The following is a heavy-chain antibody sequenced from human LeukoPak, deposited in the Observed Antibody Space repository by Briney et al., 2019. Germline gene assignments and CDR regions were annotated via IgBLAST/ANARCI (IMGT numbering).Heavy chain of an antibody. CDR3: AREVAAPYRFDD. CDR1: GNTFTNHN. J-gene: IGHJ4*02. Sequence: ASVKLSCKASGNTFTNHNMHWVRMAPGQGLEWMGIISPSDGATNYAQKFQGRVTMTRDTSTSTVYMDLSSLKSEDTAVYYCAREVAAPYRFDDWGQGTLVTVSS. V-gene: IGHV1-46*01. CDR2: ISPSDGAT. D-gene: IGHD2-15*01.